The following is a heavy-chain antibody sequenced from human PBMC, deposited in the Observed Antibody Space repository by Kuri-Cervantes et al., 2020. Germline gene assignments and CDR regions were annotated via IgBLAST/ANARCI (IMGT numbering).Heavy chain of an antibody. Sequence: GGSLRLSCAASGFTFSSYGMHWFRQAPGKGLEWVAVISYDGSNKYYADSVKGRFTISRDNSKNTLYLQMNSLRAEDTAVYYCARDTAMGSYWGQGTLVTVSS. CDR1: GFTFSSYG. J-gene: IGHJ4*02. V-gene: IGHV3-30*03. CDR2: ISYDGSNK. D-gene: IGHD5-18*01. CDR3: ARDTAMGSY.